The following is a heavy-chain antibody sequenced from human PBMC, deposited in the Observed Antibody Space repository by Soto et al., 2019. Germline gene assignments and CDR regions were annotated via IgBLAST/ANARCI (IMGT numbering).Heavy chain of an antibody. D-gene: IGHD1-26*01. CDR3: ARVRIVGTREIDF. Sequence: QVHLVQSGGEVKKPGASVKVSCKASGYTFNRHGITWVRQAPGQGREWMGWISGYNGDINYEQKFQGRVTLSSDTLTSTVYLDLKSLRFDDTAVYYCARVRIVGTREIDFWGQGTLVTVSS. J-gene: IGHJ4*02. CDR1: GYTFNRHG. V-gene: IGHV1-18*04. CDR2: ISGYNGDI.